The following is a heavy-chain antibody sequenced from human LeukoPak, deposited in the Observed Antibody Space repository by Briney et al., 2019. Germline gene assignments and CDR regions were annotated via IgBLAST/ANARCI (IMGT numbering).Heavy chain of an antibody. Sequence: GGSLRLSCAASGFTFSSYAMSWVRQAPGKGLEWVSAISDSGGNTYYADSVKGRFTISRDNSKNTLYLQMDSLRAEDTAIYYCVKGKKWELPLNYWGQGTLVTVSS. D-gene: IGHD1-26*01. V-gene: IGHV3-23*01. CDR3: VKGKKWELPLNY. CDR1: GFTFSSYA. J-gene: IGHJ4*02. CDR2: ISDSGGNT.